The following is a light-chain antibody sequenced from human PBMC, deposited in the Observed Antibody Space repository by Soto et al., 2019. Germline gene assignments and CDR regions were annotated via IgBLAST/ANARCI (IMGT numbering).Light chain of an antibody. CDR1: SGHSSYI. V-gene: IGLV4-60*02. CDR3: KTWDTGTRV. Sequence: QPVLTQSSSASASLGSSVKLTCTLSSGHSSYIIAWHHQQPGKAPRYLMKLEGSGSYNKGSGVPDRFSGSSTGADRYLTISKLQFDDEASYYCKTWDTGTRVFGGGTNLTVL. J-gene: IGLJ2*01. CDR2: LEGSGSY.